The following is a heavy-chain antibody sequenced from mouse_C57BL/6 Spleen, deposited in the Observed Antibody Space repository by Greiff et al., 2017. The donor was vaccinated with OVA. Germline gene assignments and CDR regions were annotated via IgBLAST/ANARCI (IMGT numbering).Heavy chain of an antibody. CDR2: IHPNSGST. Sequence: VQLQQPGAELVKPGASVKLSCKASGYTFTSYWMHWVKQRPGQGLEWIGMIHPNSGSTNYNEKFKSKATLTVDKSSSTAYMQLSSLTSEDSAVYYCARSITTVVAEDYLDYWGQGTTLTVSS. V-gene: IGHV1-64*01. J-gene: IGHJ2*01. CDR3: ARSITTVVAEDYLDY. D-gene: IGHD1-1*01. CDR1: GYTFTSYW.